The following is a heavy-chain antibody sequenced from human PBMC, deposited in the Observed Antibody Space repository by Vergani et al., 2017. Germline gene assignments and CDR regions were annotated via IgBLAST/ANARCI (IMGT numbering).Heavy chain of an antibody. J-gene: IGHJ5*02. CDR1: GFTFGSFG. Sequence: QVHLVESGGGVVQPGRSLRLSCAASGFTFGSFGMHWVRQAPGKGLEWVAVIWYDGRNKQYADSVKGRFTVSRDNSQSTLYLQMNSLKTEDTAVYYCATLPLQTQQQVTSWGQGTLVTVSS. D-gene: IGHD6-13*01. V-gene: IGHV3-33*01. CDR3: ATLPLQTQQQVTS. CDR2: IWYDGRNK.